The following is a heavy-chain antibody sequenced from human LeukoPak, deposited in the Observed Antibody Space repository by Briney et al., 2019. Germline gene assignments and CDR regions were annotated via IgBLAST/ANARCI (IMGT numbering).Heavy chain of an antibody. CDR1: GFTFNTYS. CDR2: ISSNSANI. CDR3: ARGRDLFDP. J-gene: IGHJ5*02. V-gene: IGHV3-48*04. Sequence: QTGGSLRLSCVASGFTFNTYSMIWFRQAPGKGLEWLSYISSNSANIYYADSVKGRFTISRDNPKNSLYLQMNSLRAEDTAVYYCARGRDLFDPWGQGTMVIVSS.